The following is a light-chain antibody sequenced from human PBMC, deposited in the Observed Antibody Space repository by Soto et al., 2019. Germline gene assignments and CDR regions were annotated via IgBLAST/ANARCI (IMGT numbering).Light chain of an antibody. V-gene: IGKV3-20*01. CDR2: GAS. CDR3: QQDGNSPYT. CDR1: QGVRNNY. J-gene: IGKJ2*01. Sequence: ETVLTQSPATLSLSPGERATLSCRASQGVRNNYLAWYQQKPGQAPKLLLYGASGRPTGTPDRFSGSRSGTDFTLTISRLEPEDFAVYYCQQDGNSPYTFGRGTKVVI.